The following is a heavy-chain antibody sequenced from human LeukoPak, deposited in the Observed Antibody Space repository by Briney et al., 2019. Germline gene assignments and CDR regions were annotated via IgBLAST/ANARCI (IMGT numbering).Heavy chain of an antibody. V-gene: IGHV3-21*01. CDR1: GFTFSSYS. CDR2: ISSSGSYI. Sequence: AGGSLRLSCAASGFTFSSYSMNWVRQAPGKGREWVSSISSSGSYIYYADSVKGRFTIARDNGKNSLVLQMNSLRVEDTAVYYCVRVRTTGDYWGQGTLVTVSS. D-gene: IGHD4-11*01. J-gene: IGHJ4*01. CDR3: VRVRTTGDY.